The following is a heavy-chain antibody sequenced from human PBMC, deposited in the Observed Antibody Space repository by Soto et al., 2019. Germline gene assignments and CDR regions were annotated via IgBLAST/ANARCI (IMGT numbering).Heavy chain of an antibody. Sequence: GASVKVSCKASGGTFSSYAISWVRQAPGQGLEWMGGIIPVFGTANYAQKFQGRVTITADESTSTAYMELSSLRSEDTAVYYCARVKTTVVSGYFDYWGQGTLVTVSS. CDR3: ARVKTTVVSGYFDY. V-gene: IGHV1-69*13. D-gene: IGHD4-17*01. CDR1: GGTFSSYA. CDR2: IIPVFGTA. J-gene: IGHJ4*02.